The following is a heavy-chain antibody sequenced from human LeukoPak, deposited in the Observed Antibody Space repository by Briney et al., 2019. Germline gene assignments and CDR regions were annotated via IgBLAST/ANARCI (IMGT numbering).Heavy chain of an antibody. CDR3: ARDLGLSGSYFDY. Sequence: ADSVKGRFTISRGNAKNSLYLQINSLRAEDTAVYYCARDLGLSGSYFDYWGQGTLVTVSS. D-gene: IGHD3-10*01. J-gene: IGHJ4*02. V-gene: IGHV3-48*03.